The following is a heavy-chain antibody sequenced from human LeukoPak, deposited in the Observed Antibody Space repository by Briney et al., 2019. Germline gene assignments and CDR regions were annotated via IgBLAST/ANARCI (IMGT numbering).Heavy chain of an antibody. CDR1: GFTFSNYG. CDR2: ISYDGSLK. Sequence: PGRSLRLSCAGSGFTFSNYGIHWVRQAPGKGLEWVTAISYDGSLKYYADSVRGRFTISRDNSKSTLYLQMNSLRTDDTAVYYCARVSLERQLWLPFDYWGQGTLVTVSS. D-gene: IGHD5-18*01. V-gene: IGHV3-30*03. J-gene: IGHJ4*02. CDR3: ARVSLERQLWLPFDY.